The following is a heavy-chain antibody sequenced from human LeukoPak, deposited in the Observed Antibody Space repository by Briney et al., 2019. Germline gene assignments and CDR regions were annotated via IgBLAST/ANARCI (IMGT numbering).Heavy chain of an antibody. J-gene: IGHJ4*02. D-gene: IGHD2-2*01. CDR2: IMPMFGKA. Sequence: SVKVSCKASGGTFSSYDISWVRQATGQGLEWMGGIMPMFGKANYAQKFQGRVTTTADKATSTAYMELSSLRSEDTAVYYCAGGRTDIVVVPATLRNYYFDYWGQGTLVTVSS. CDR3: AGGRTDIVVVPATLRNYYFDY. CDR1: GGTFSSYD. V-gene: IGHV1-69*06.